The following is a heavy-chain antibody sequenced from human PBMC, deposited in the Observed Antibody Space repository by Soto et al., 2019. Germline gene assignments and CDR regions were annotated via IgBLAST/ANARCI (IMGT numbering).Heavy chain of an antibody. Sequence: QVQLVQSGAEVKKPGSSVKVSCKASGGTFSSYAISWVRQAPGQGLEWMGGIIPIFGTANYAQKFQGRVTITADEPTSAAYMELSSLRSEDTAVYYCARGWIQLLIRSGFDYWGQGTLVTVSS. D-gene: IGHD5-18*01. V-gene: IGHV1-69*12. CDR1: GGTFSSYA. CDR3: ARGWIQLLIRSGFDY. CDR2: IIPIFGTA. J-gene: IGHJ4*02.